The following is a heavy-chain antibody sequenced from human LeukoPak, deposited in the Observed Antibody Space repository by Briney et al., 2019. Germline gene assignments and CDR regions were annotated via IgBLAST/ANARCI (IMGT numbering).Heavy chain of an antibody. Sequence: MASETLSLTCTVSGYSISSGYYWGWIRQPPGKGLEWIGSIYHSGSTYYNPSLKSRVTKSVDTSKNQFSLKLSSVTAADTAVYYCARDLVEEQKLALLDYWGQGTLVTVSS. D-gene: IGHD6-13*01. V-gene: IGHV4-38-2*02. CDR2: IYHSGST. J-gene: IGHJ4*02. CDR1: GYSISSGYY. CDR3: ARDLVEEQKLALLDY.